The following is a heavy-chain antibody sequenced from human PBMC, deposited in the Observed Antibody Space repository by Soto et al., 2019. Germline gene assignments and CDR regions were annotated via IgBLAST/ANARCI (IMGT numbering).Heavy chain of an antibody. CDR1: GVSISNGDYY. V-gene: IGHV4-31*03. J-gene: IGHJ5*02. CDR3: ASSGTYGSASALNWFDT. Sequence: QVQLQESGPGLVKPSQTLSLTCTVSGVSISNGDYYWSWIRQHPGKGLEWIGYIYDSGSTYYNPSLKSRLTISVDTSKIQFSLKLSSVTAADTAVSSCASSGTYGSASALNWFDTWGQGTMVTVSS. CDR2: IYDSGST. D-gene: IGHD3-10*01.